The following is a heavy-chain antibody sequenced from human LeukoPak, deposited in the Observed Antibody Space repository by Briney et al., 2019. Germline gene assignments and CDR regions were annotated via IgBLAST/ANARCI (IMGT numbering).Heavy chain of an antibody. Sequence: SETLSLTCTVTAGSISTYYWSCIRQTAGKGLEWIGHINPRGNIKYNPSLKSRVSLSMDTSKNQFSLKVSSVAAADTAVYYCARGGAQWLVEEAFDFWGRGTMVIVSS. CDR2: INPRGNI. CDR1: AGSISTYY. V-gene: IGHV4-4*07. J-gene: IGHJ3*01. CDR3: ARGGAQWLVEEAFDF. D-gene: IGHD6-19*01.